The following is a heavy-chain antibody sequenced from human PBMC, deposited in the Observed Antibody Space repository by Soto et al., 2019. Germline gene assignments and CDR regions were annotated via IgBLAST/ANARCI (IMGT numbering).Heavy chain of an antibody. J-gene: IGHJ4*02. CDR3: AREGSYGRYDC. D-gene: IGHD2-15*01. V-gene: IGHV1-18*01. CDR2: FSGYNGNA. Sequence: QVQLLQSGAEVRKPGASVKFSCTASGYTFSSHGIIWVRQAPGQGLEWMGWFSGYNGNAKYAQRLQGRVTMTTDTATGTVYMDLRSLGSDDSAVYYCAREGSYGRYDCWGQGTMVNVSS. CDR1: GYTFSSHG.